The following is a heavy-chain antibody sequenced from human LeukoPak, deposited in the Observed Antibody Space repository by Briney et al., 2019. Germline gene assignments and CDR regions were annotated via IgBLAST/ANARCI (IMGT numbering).Heavy chain of an antibody. CDR1: GGSITNDY. V-gene: IGHV4-59*01. CDR3: ATSYDHGWLIGS. J-gene: IGHJ4*02. CDR2: IHYSGTI. D-gene: IGHD3-16*01. Sequence: SETLSLTCPVSGGSITNDYWNWIRQSSGKQLEWIGSIHYSGTISYSPSLKSRITISLDTSKNQFSLKLSSVTAADTAMYYCATSYDHGWLIGSWGQGTLVTVSS.